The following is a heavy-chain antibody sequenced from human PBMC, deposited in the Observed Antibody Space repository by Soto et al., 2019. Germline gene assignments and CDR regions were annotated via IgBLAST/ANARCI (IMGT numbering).Heavy chain of an antibody. D-gene: IGHD3-3*01. Sequence: QITLNESGPTQVKPRQTLTLTCTFSGFSLTTSGVGVGWIRQSPGKAPEWLALIYWDDDKRYSPSLKSRLTITKDTSKIQVVLTMVDLDSADRATYYCAHRVLRTVFGLVTTTAIYFDFWGQATPVAVSS. V-gene: IGHV2-5*02. CDR3: AHRVLRTVFGLVTTTAIYFDF. CDR1: GFSLTTSGVG. CDR2: IYWDDDK. J-gene: IGHJ4*02.